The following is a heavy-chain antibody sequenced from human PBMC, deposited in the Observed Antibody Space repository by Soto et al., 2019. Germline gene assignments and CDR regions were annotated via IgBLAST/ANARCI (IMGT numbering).Heavy chain of an antibody. D-gene: IGHD3-3*01. V-gene: IGHV3-48*01. Sequence: GGSLRLSCAASGFTLSSYSMNWVRQAPGKGLEWVSYISSSSSTIYYADSVKGRFTISRDNAKNSLYLQMNSLRAEDTAVYYCARVMGGSYYDFWSGSAGSPQQYYYYMDVWGKGPTVTVSS. CDR2: ISSSSSTI. CDR1: GFTLSSYS. CDR3: ARVMGGSYYDFWSGSAGSPQQYYYYMDV. J-gene: IGHJ6*03.